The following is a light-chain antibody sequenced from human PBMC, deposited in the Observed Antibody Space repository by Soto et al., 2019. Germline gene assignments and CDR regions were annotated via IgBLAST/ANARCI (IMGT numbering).Light chain of an antibody. J-gene: IGLJ2*01. V-gene: IGLV2-23*01. CDR1: SSDVVSYYL. Sequence: QSALTQPASVSGSPGQSITISCTGASSDVVSYYLVSWYQQYPGKAPKLIIYEGSRRPSGVSDRFSGSNSGNTASLTISELQAEDEADYYCCSYAGSATLDVVFGGGTKVTVL. CDR2: EGS. CDR3: CSYAGSATLDVV.